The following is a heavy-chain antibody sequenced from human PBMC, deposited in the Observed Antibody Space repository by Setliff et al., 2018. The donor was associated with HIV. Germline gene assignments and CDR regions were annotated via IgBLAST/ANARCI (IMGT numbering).Heavy chain of an antibody. Sequence: SETLSLTCTVSGGSISSDGYYWTWIRQHPGKGLEWIGYIYNSGGTYYNPSLKSRITMSIDTSKNQFSLKLRSVTAADTAVYYCVSGPLSGYGYYFDYWGQGALVTV. CDR3: VSGPLSGYGYYFDY. J-gene: IGHJ4*02. CDR2: IYNSGGT. D-gene: IGHD3-3*01. V-gene: IGHV4-30-4*08. CDR1: GGSISSDGYY.